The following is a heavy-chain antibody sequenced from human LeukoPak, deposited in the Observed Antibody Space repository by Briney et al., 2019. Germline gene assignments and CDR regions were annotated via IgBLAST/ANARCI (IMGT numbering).Heavy chain of an antibody. J-gene: IGHJ5*02. V-gene: IGHV4-31*03. Sequence: SETLSLTCTVSGGSISSGGYYWSWIRQHPGKGLEWIGYIYYSGSTYYNPSLKSRVTISVDTSKNQFSLKLSSVTAADTAVYYCARERAGGFGELFVWFDPWGQGTLVTVSS. CDR1: GGSISSGGYY. CDR3: ARERAGGFGELFVWFDP. CDR2: IYYSGST. D-gene: IGHD3-10*01.